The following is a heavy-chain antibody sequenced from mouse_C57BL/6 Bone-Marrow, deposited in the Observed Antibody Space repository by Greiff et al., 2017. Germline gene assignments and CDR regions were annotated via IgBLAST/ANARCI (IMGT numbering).Heavy chain of an antibody. CDR3: ARVGTTDY. CDR1: GYSITSGYY. D-gene: IGHD2-3*01. CDR2: ISYDGSN. J-gene: IGHJ2*01. V-gene: IGHV3-6*01. Sequence: EVQLQQSGPGLVKPSQSLSLTCSVTGYSITSGYYWNWIRQFPGNKLEWMGYISYDGSNNYNPSLKNRISITRDTSKNQFFLKLNSVTTEDTATYYCARVGTTDYWGKGTTLTVSS.